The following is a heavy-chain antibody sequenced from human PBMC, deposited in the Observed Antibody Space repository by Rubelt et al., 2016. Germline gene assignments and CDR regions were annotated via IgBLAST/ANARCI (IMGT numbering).Heavy chain of an antibody. V-gene: IGHV4-31*03. J-gene: IGHJ4*02. CDR3: ARGVAVAALDY. CDR1: GGSISSGGYY. CDR2: IYYSGTT. D-gene: IGHD6-19*01. Sequence: QVQLQESGPGLVKPSQTLSLTCTVSGGSISSGGYYWSWIRQHPGKGLEWIGYIYYSGTTYYNPSPRSRVSMSVDTSKNQFSLKLSSVTAADTAVYYCARGVAVAALDYWGQGTLVTVSS.